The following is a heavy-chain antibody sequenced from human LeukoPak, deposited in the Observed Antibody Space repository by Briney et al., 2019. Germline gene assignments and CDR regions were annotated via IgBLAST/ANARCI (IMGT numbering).Heavy chain of an antibody. CDR3: ARDFRNAGDY. CDR1: GFTFSSYW. CDR2: INQDGREK. Sequence: GGSLRLSCAASGFTFSSYWINWVRQAPGKGLEWVAVINQDGREKYYVDSVKGRFTISRDNAKNSLYLQMNSLRAEATAVYYCARDFRNAGDYWGQGTLVTVSS. V-gene: IGHV3-7*01. J-gene: IGHJ4*02. D-gene: IGHD1-14*01.